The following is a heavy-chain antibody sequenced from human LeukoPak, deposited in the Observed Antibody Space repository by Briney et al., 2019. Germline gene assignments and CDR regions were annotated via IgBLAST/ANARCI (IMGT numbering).Heavy chain of an antibody. D-gene: IGHD1-7*01. CDR2: ISYDGSNK. Sequence: PGGSLRLSCAASGFTFSSYAMHWVRQAPGKGLEWVAVISYDGSNKYYADSVKGRFTISRDNSKNTLYLQMNSLRAEDTAVYYCAKDPYNWNYFSFDYWGQGTLVTVSS. CDR3: AKDPYNWNYFSFDY. CDR1: GFTFSSYA. J-gene: IGHJ4*02. V-gene: IGHV3-30-3*01.